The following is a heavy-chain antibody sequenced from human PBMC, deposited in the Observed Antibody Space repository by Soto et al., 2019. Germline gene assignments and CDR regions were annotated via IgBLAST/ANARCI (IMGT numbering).Heavy chain of an antibody. CDR2: ISAYNGNT. J-gene: IGHJ4*02. Sequence: QVQLVQSGAEVKKPGASVKVSCKASGYTFTSYGISWVRQAPGQGLEWMGWISAYNGNTNYAQKLQGTVTMTTDTSTSTAYMELRSLRSDDTAVYYCARSSYYDSSGYYYRSADYWGQGTLVTVSS. CDR3: ARSSYYDSSGYYYRSADY. CDR1: GYTFTSYG. V-gene: IGHV1-18*01. D-gene: IGHD3-22*01.